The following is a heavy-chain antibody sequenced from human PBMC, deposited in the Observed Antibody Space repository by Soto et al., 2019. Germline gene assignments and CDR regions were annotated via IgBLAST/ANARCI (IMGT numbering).Heavy chain of an antibody. J-gene: IGHJ6*02. V-gene: IGHV1-58*01. CDR3: AARGAKYYYYYGMDV. CDR2: IVVGSGNT. Sequence: QMQLVQSGPEVKKPGTSVKVSCKASGFTFTSSAVQWVRQARGQRLEWIGWIVVGSGNTNYAQKFQERVTITRDMSTSTAYMELSSLRSEDTAVYYCAARGAKYYYYYGMDVWGHGTTVTVSS. CDR1: GFTFTSSA.